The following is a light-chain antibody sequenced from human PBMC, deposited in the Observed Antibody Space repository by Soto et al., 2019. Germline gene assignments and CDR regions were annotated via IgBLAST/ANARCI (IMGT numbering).Light chain of an antibody. Sequence: QSALTQPASVSGSPGQSITISCSGTSSDVGSYSLVSWFQQHPGKAPKLMIYEAYKRPSGVSNRFSGSKSGNTASLTISGLQAEDEADYYCCSYAGCSTWVFGGGTKLTVL. V-gene: IGLV2-23*01. CDR3: CSYAGCSTWV. CDR2: EAY. CDR1: SSDVGSYSL. J-gene: IGLJ3*02.